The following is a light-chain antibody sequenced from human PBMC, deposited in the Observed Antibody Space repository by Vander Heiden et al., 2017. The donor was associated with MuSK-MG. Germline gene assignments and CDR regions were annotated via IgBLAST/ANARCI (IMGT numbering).Light chain of an antibody. J-gene: IGKJ4*01. Sequence: DIVLTQSPGTLSLSPGERATLSCRASQSVSSSYLAWYQQKPGQAPRLLIYGASSRATGIPDRFSGSGSGTDFTLTISRLEPEDFAVYYCRQDGSPPLTFGGGTKVEIK. V-gene: IGKV3-20*01. CDR2: GAS. CDR1: QSVSSSY. CDR3: RQDGSPPLT.